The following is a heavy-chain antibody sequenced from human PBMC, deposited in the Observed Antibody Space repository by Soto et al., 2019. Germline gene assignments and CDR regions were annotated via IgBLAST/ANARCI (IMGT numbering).Heavy chain of an antibody. CDR2: IIPIFGTA. V-gene: IGHV1-69*01. Sequence: QVQLVQSGAEVKKPGSSVKVSCKASGVTFSSYAISWVRQAPGQGLEWMGGIIPIFGTANYAQKFQGRVTITADESTSTAYMELSSLRSEDTAVYYCARAVITSTNYYYYGMDVWGPGTTVTVSS. CDR3: ARAVITSTNYYYYGMDV. CDR1: GVTFSSYA. J-gene: IGHJ6*02. D-gene: IGHD3-22*01.